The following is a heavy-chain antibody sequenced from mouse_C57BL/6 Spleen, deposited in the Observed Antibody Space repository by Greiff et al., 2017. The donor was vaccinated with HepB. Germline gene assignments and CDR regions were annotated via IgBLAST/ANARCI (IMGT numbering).Heavy chain of an antibody. Sequence: SGPVLVKPGASVKMSCKASGYTFTDYYMNWVKQSHGKSLEWIGVINPYNGGTSYNQKFKGKATLTVDKSSSTAYMELNSLTSEDSAVYYCARHGSSYWYFDVWGTGTTVTVSS. CDR1: GYTFTDYY. CDR3: ARHGSSYWYFDV. J-gene: IGHJ1*03. D-gene: IGHD1-1*01. V-gene: IGHV1-19*01. CDR2: INPYNGGT.